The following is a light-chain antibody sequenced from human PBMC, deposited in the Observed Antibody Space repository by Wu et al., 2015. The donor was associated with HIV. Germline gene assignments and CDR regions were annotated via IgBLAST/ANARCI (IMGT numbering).Light chain of an antibody. J-gene: IGKJ2*01. V-gene: IGKV3-20*01. Sequence: EIVLTQFPGILSLSPGEGATLSCRASQSVSSNYLAWYQQKPGRAPRLLIYGASNRATGIPDRFSGSGSGTDITLAIRRLEPEDFVVYYCQQYATSPYTFGQGTKLEIK. CDR2: GAS. CDR1: QSVSSNY. CDR3: QQYATSPYT.